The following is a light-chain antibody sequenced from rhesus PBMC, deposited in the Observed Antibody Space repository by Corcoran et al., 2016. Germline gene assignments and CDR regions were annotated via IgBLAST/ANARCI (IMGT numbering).Light chain of an antibody. CDR2: SPD. CDR3: RQYYDLLPLT. Sequence: EIVMTQSPATLFLSPGETATLSRRASECVGSYLAWYQQKLGQAPKLLVHSPDFRATGIPDRFSGTASRTEFTLTISSLGPEGVGVYHCRQYYDLLPLTFGGGTKVEIK. J-gene: IGKJ4*01. CDR1: ECVGSY. V-gene: IGKV3-40*03.